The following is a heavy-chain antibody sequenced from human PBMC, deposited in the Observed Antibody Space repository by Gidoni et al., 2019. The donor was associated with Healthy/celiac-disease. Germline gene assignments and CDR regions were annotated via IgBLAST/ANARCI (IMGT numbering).Heavy chain of an antibody. J-gene: IGHJ4*02. D-gene: IGHD3-16*01. CDR2: ISYDGSNK. CDR1: GSTCSSYG. CDR3: AKWGRLAGFDY. V-gene: IGHV3-30*18. Sequence: QVQLVESGGGVVQPGRSLSHYCAAAGSTCSSYGMHWARQAPGKGLELVAVISYDGSNKYYADSVKGRFTISRDNSKNTLYLQMNSLRAEDTAVYYCAKWGRLAGFDYWGQGTLVTVSS.